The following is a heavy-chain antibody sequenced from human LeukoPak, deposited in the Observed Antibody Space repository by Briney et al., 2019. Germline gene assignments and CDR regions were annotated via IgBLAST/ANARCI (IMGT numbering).Heavy chain of an antibody. CDR3: ARRASIAARPFRYYYYMDV. D-gene: IGHD6-6*01. CDR1: GGSISSYY. Sequence: SETLSLTCTVSGGSISSYYWSWIRQPPGKGLEWIGYIYYSGSINYNPSLKSRVTISVDTSKNQFSLKLSSVTAADTAVYYCARRASIAARPFRYYYYMDVWGKGTTVTVSS. V-gene: IGHV4-59*01. J-gene: IGHJ6*03. CDR2: IYYSGSI.